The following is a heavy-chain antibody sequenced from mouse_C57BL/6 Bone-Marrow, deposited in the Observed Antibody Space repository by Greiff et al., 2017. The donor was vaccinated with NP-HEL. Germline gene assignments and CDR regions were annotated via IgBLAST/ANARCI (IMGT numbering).Heavy chain of an antibody. CDR2: SRNKANDYTT. D-gene: IGHD2-4*01. Sequence: EVKVVESGGGLVQSGRSLRLSCATSGFTFSDFYMEWVRQAPGKGLEWIAASRNKANDYTTEYSASVKGRFIVSRDTSQSILYLQMNALGAEDTAIDYCARDHYDYARGRAWFAYWGQGTLVTVSA. CDR3: ARDHYDYARGRAWFAY. V-gene: IGHV7-1*01. J-gene: IGHJ3*01. CDR1: GFTFSDFY.